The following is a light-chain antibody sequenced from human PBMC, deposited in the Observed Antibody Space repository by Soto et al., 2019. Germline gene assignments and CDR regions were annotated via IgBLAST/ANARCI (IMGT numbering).Light chain of an antibody. J-gene: IGKJ4*01. Sequence: EIVLTQSPGTLSLSPGERATLSCRASQSVSSSYLAWYQQKPGQAPRLLIYDASSRATGIPDRFSGSGSGTDFTLTISRLEPDDFAVYYCPHYGYSPAFGGGTKVEIK. CDR3: PHYGYSPA. CDR1: QSVSSSY. CDR2: DAS. V-gene: IGKV3-20*01.